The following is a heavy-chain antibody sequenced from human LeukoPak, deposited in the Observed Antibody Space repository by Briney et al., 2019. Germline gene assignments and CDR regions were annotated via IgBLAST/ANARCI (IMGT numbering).Heavy chain of an antibody. V-gene: IGHV3-66*01. CDR1: GFTVSSNY. Sequence: GGSLRLSCAASGFTVSSNYMSWVRQAPGKGLEWVSVIYSGGSTYYADSVKGRLTISRDNSKNTLYLQMNSLRAEDTAVYYCARDTLRYGDYLDYWGQGTLVTVSS. D-gene: IGHD4-17*01. CDR2: IYSGGST. CDR3: ARDTLRYGDYLDY. J-gene: IGHJ4*02.